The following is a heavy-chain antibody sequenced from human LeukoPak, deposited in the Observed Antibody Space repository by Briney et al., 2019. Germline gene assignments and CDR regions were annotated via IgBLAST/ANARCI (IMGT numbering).Heavy chain of an antibody. D-gene: IGHD6-19*01. CDR2: IYYSGTT. V-gene: IGHV4-59*02. Sequence: PSETLSLTCTVSGVFVNGYYWSWIRQSPGKGLEWIGYIYYSGTTDYNPYLKSRIAITVDTSESQFSLNMNSLTAADAAVYYCARGSSSAWYAIDIWGQGTLVTVSS. CDR1: GVFVNGYY. CDR3: ARGSSSAWYAIDI. J-gene: IGHJ4*02.